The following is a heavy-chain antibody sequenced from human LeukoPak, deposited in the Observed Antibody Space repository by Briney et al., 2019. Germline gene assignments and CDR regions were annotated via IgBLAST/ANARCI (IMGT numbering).Heavy chain of an antibody. D-gene: IGHD3-3*01. V-gene: IGHV3-7*01. Sequence: GGSLRLSCAASGFTLSDYWMTWVRQAPGRGLEWVANIKYDGSDKYYVDSVKGRFTISRDNAKNSLYLQMSSLSADDTAVYYCARDNRNLWGGSYGMDVWGQGTTVTVS. CDR2: IKYDGSDK. CDR3: ARDNRNLWGGSYGMDV. CDR1: GFTLSDYW. J-gene: IGHJ6*02.